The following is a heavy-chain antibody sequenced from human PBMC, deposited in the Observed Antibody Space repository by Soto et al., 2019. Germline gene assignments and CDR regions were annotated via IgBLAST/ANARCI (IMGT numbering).Heavy chain of an antibody. CDR2: ITSDSSTI. Sequence: EVQLVESGGGLVQPGGSLRLSCAASGFTFSSYSINWVRQAPGKGLEWFSYITSDSSTISYAYSVKGRFTVSRDNAKNSLYLQMNSLRDEDTAVYYCARVGRGVYGMDVWGQGTSVTVSS. J-gene: IGHJ6*02. CDR3: ARVGRGVYGMDV. D-gene: IGHD2-8*01. V-gene: IGHV3-48*02. CDR1: GFTFSSYS.